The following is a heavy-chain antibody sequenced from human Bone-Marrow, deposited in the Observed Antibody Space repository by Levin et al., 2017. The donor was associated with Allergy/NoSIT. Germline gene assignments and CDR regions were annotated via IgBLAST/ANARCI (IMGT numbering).Heavy chain of an antibody. CDR1: RGAITSHY. D-gene: IGHD3-10*02. CDR2: IYHSGTT. V-gene: IGHV4-59*11. Sequence: PSETLSLTCTVSRGAITSHYWTWIRQPPGKGLEWIGYIYHSGTTNYNPSLKGRVTMSVDTPKNQFSLKLNSVTAADTAVYYCARSNAYVPLWFGVDSWGQGTLVTVSS. CDR3: ARSNAYVPLWFGVDS. J-gene: IGHJ4*02.